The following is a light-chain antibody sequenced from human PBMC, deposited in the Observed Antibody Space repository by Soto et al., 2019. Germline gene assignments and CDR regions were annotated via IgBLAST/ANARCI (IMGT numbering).Light chain of an antibody. CDR3: QSYDNSLSGYV. CDR2: DVS. CDR1: NSDVGGYNY. J-gene: IGLJ1*01. Sequence: QSALTQPRSVSGSPGQAVTFSCTGTNSDVGGYNYVSWYQQHPDKAPKLIIYDVSKRPSGVPDRFSGSKSGNTASLTISGLQAEDEADYYCQSYDNSLSGYVFGPGTKVTVL. V-gene: IGLV2-11*01.